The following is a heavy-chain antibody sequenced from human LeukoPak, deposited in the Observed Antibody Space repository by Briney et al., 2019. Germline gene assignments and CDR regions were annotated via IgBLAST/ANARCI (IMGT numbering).Heavy chain of an antibody. CDR3: AREGRGSASDY. J-gene: IGHJ4*02. V-gene: IGHV1-69*04. CDR2: IIPILGIA. CDR1: GGTFSSYA. Sequence: SVKVSCKASGGTFSSYAISWVRQAPGQGLEWMGRIIPILGIANYAQKFQGRVTITADNSTSTAYMELSSLRSEDTAVYYCAREGRGSASDYWGQGTLVTVSS.